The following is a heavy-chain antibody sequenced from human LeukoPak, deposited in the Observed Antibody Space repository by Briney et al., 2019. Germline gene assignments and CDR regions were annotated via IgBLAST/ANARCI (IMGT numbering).Heavy chain of an antibody. CDR1: GYTFTSYC. CDR3: ASSPWELYFDY. CDR2: INPSGGST. V-gene: IGHV1-46*01. D-gene: IGHD1-26*01. J-gene: IGHJ4*02. Sequence: ASVKVSCKASGYTFTSYCMHWVRQAPGQGLEWMGIINPSGGSTSYAQKFQGRVTMTRDTSTSTVYMELSSLRSEDTAVYYCASSPWELYFDYWGQGTLVTVSS.